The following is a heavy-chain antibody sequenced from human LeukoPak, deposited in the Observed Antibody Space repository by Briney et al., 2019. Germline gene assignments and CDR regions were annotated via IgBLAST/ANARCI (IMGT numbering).Heavy chain of an antibody. CDR2: IYYSGST. Sequence: SETLSPTCTVSGGSISSYYWSWIRQPPGKGLEWIGYIYYSGSTNYNPSLKSRVTISVDTSKNQFSLKLSSVTAADTAVYYCARVGSGWHGDYWGQGTLVTVSS. V-gene: IGHV4-59*08. CDR3: ARVGSGWHGDY. CDR1: GGSISSYY. J-gene: IGHJ4*02. D-gene: IGHD6-19*01.